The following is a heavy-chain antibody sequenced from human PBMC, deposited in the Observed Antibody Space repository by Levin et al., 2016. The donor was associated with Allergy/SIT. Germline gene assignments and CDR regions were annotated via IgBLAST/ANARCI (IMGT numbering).Heavy chain of an antibody. J-gene: IGHJ5*02. V-gene: IGHV3-74*01. CDR2: INSDGSST. CDR3: ARDPGYCSGGSCYSASWFDP. D-gene: IGHD2-15*01. CDR1: GFTFSSYW. Sequence: GSLRLSCAASGFTFSSYWMHWVRQAPGKGLVWVSRINSDGSSTSYADSVKGRFTISRDNAKNTLYLQMNSLRAEDTAVYYCARDPGYCSGGSCYSASWFDPWGQGTLVTVSS.